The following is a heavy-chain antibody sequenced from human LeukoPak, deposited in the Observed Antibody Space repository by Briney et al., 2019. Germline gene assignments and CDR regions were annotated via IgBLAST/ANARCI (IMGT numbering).Heavy chain of an antibody. J-gene: IGHJ4*02. CDR3: AKDSRVVTVTPGDY. V-gene: IGHV3-23*01. Sequence: PGGSLRLFCAACGFTFSSYVMTCVTQPPGKGLEWVSSLSGGGGVTYYADSVKGRFTISRDNSKNTLFLQMNSLRAEDTAVYYCAKDSRVVTVTPGDYWGQGTLVTVSS. CDR1: GFTFSSYV. D-gene: IGHD4-23*01. CDR2: LSGGGGVT.